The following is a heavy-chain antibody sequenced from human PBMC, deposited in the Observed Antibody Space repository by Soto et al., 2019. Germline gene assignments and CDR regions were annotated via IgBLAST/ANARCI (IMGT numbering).Heavy chain of an antibody. CDR1: GFTFSSYA. CDR2: ISYDGSNK. D-gene: IGHD3-22*01. V-gene: IGHV3-30-3*01. J-gene: IGHJ4*02. CDR3: ARDAYYYDSRAPLDY. Sequence: ESGGGVVQPGRSLRLSCAASGFTFSSYAMHWVRQAPGKGLEWVAVISYDGSNKYYADSVKGRFTISRDNSKNTLYLQMNSLRAEDTAVYYCARDAYYYDSRAPLDYWGQGTLVTVSS.